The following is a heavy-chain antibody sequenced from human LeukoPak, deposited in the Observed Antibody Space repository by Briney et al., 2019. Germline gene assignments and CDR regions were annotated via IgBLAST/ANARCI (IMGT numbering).Heavy chain of an antibody. CDR2: IYYSGST. J-gene: IGHJ6*02. D-gene: IGHD3-22*01. CDR3: ARVRLYYDSSGYEDV. V-gene: IGHV4-30-4*01. Sequence: PSQTLSLTCTVSGGSISSGDYYWSWIRQPPGKGLEWIGYIYYSGSTYYNPSLKSRVTISVVTSKNQFSLKLSSVTAADTAVYYCARVRLYYDSSGYEDVWGQGTTVTVSS. CDR1: GGSISSGDYY.